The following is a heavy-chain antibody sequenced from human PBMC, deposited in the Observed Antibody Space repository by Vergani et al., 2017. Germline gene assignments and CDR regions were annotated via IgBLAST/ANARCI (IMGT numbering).Heavy chain of an antibody. CDR2: IGGSGGST. D-gene: IGHD1-26*01. J-gene: IGHJ4*02. Sequence: EVQLLESGGGLVQPGGSLRLSCAASGFTFSSYAMSWVRQAPGKGLGWVSAIGGSGGSTYYADSVKGRFTISRDNSKNTLYLQMNSRRAEDTAVYYCAKEPALGWEHTVSHYWGQGTLVTVSS. CDR1: GFTFSSYA. V-gene: IGHV3-23*01. CDR3: AKEPALGWEHTVSHY.